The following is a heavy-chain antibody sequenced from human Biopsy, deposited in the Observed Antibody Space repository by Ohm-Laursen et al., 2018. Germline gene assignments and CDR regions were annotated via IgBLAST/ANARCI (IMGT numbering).Heavy chain of an antibody. CDR2: VTTTSSYI. CDR1: GFDSSDYS. CDR3: ARLNSGTYDASDL. Sequence: SLRLSCAASGFDSSDYSMSWVRQAPGKGLEWVSSVTTTSSYIYYADSVKGRFTISRDNAQNSLYLHMNSLRAEDTAVYYCARLNSGTYDASDLWSQGTMVIVSS. J-gene: IGHJ3*01. V-gene: IGHV3-21*01. D-gene: IGHD1-26*01.